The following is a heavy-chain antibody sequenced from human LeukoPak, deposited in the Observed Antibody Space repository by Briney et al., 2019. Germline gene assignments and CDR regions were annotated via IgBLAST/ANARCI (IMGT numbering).Heavy chain of an antibody. J-gene: IGHJ4*02. V-gene: IGHV3-21*01. D-gene: IGHD3-10*01. Sequence: GGSLRLSCAASGFSLSTYSMNWVRQAPGKGLEWVSFISSSSSYIYYADSVKGRFTISRDNAKNSLYLQMNSLRAEDTAVYYCAKDRIEGSGSYLFDYWGQGTLVTVSS. CDR2: ISSSSSYI. CDR3: AKDRIEGSGSYLFDY. CDR1: GFSLSTYS.